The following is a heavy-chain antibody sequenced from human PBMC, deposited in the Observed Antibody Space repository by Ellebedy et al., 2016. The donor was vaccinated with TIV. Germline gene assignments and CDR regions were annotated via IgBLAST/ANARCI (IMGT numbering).Heavy chain of an antibody. CDR1: GASLSSSTYY. D-gene: IGHD3-22*01. V-gene: IGHV4-39*01. Sequence: MPSETLSLTCPVSGASLSSSTYYWGWIRQPPGKGLEWVASTYDTGSTHYNPSLKSRVAIPVTTSKTQFSLKLSSVTAADTAGYYCRPQTFYRNSSGHYANSDADYWGQGTLVTVSS. CDR3: RPQTFYRNSSGHYANSDADY. CDR2: TYDTGST. J-gene: IGHJ4*02.